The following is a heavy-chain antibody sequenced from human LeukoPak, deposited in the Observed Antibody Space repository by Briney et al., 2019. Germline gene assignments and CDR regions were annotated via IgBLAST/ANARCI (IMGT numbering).Heavy chain of an antibody. CDR3: AREGVVVTGELDY. V-gene: IGHV4-59*12. CDR2: IYYSGST. J-gene: IGHJ4*02. Sequence: SETLSLTCTVSGGSISSYYWSWIRQPPGKGLEWIGYIYYSGSTNYNPSLKSRVTMSVDTSKNQFSLKLSSVTAADTAVYYCAREGVVVTGELDYWGQGTLVTVSS. D-gene: IGHD2-21*02. CDR1: GGSISSYY.